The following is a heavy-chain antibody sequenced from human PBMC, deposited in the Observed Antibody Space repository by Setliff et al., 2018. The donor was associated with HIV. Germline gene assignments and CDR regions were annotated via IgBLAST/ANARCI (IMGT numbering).Heavy chain of an antibody. CDR3: GAFLSGYPY. D-gene: IGHD3-3*01. Sequence: GGSLRLSCAASGFTFSTAWMSWVRQAPGKGLEWVGRMKSMNDGGTTNYATPVIDRFTISRDDSKNTLYLQMNSLKIEDTAVYFCGAFLSGYPYWGQGTLVTVSS. V-gene: IGHV3-15*01. CDR2: MKSMNDGGTT. J-gene: IGHJ4*02. CDR1: GFTFSTAW.